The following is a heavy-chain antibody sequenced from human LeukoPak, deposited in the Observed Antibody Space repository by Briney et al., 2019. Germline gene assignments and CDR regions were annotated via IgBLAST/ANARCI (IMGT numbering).Heavy chain of an antibody. J-gene: IGHJ4*02. D-gene: IGHD1-26*01. CDR1: GFTLSSYE. V-gene: IGHV3-48*03. CDR3: ARDKGGSYILDY. Sequence: PGGSLRLSCAASGFTLSSYEMNWVRQAPGKGLEWVSYISSSGSTIYYADSVKGRFTLSRDNAKNSLYLQMNSLRAEDTAVYYCARDKGGSYILDYWGQGTLVTVSS. CDR2: ISSSGSTI.